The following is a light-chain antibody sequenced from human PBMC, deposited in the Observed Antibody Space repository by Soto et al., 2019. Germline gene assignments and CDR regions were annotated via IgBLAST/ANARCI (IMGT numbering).Light chain of an antibody. CDR3: HQYKSYTPYT. Sequence: DIQMTQSPSALSVSLGDRVTITCRASHTIGTWLAWYQQRPGKAPKLLIYDASSLGSGVPSRFSGGGSGTEFTLTISSLQPDDFGTYYCHQYKSYTPYTIGQGTKVEIK. J-gene: IGKJ2*01. CDR2: DAS. CDR1: HTIGTW. V-gene: IGKV1-5*01.